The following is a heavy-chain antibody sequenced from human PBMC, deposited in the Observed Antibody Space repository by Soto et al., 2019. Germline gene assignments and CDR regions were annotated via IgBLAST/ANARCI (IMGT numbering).Heavy chain of an antibody. Sequence: AEAMTISYKGSRYSFTSYWISWVRQMPGKGLEWMGRIDPSDSYTNYSPSFQGHVTISADKSISTAYLQWSSMKASDTAMDYCSFIRAATAMPHWFVACGHGTLVTVPP. V-gene: IGHV5-10-1*01. D-gene: IGHD5-18*01. CDR3: SFIRAATAMPHWFVA. CDR2: IDPSDSYT. CDR1: RYSFTSYW. J-gene: IGHJ5*01.